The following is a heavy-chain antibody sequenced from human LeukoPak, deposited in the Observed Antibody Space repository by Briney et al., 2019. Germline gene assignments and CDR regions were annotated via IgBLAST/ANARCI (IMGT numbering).Heavy chain of an antibody. Sequence: SETLSLTCTASGGYISSFYWSWIRQPPEKGLEWIGYIYYSRSSNYNPSLKSRVTISVDTSKNQFSLSLRSVTAADTAVYYCARMVIRAYCSGGGCYEHAFDIWGQGTMVTVSS. V-gene: IGHV4-59*08. CDR3: ARMVIRAYCSGGGCYEHAFDI. CDR1: GGYISSFY. D-gene: IGHD2-15*01. J-gene: IGHJ3*02. CDR2: IYYSRSS.